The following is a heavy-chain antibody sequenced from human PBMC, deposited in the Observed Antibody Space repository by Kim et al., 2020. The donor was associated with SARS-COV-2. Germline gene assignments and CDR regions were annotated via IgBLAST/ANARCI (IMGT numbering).Heavy chain of an antibody. D-gene: IGHD3-16*01. V-gene: IGHV3-48*01. CDR3: ARGGGLDV. CDR1: GFTFSNND. Sequence: GGSLRLSCAASGFTFSNNDMNWVRQAPGKGLEWLSYITVSTSTISYADSVKGRFTISRDNAKNSLYLQMNSLRAEDTAVYYCARGGGLDVWGQGTAVTVSS. CDR2: ITVSTSTI. J-gene: IGHJ6*02.